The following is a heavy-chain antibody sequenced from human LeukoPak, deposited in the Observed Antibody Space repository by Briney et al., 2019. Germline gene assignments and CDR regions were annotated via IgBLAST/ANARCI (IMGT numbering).Heavy chain of an antibody. V-gene: IGHV1-69*04. Sequence: ASVKVSCKASGGTFSSYAISWVRQAPGQGLEWMGRIIPILGIANYARKFQGRVTITADKSTSTAYMELSSLRSEDTAVYYCAKGNDDILTGYPYYYGMDVWGQGTTVTASS. CDR1: GGTFSSYA. CDR3: AKGNDDILTGYPYYYGMDV. D-gene: IGHD3-9*01. CDR2: IIPILGIA. J-gene: IGHJ6*02.